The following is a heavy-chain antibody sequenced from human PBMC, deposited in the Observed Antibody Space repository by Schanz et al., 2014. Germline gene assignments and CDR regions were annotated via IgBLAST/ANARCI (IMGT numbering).Heavy chain of an antibody. D-gene: IGHD6-19*01. Sequence: QVQLQESGPGLVKPSGTLSLTCTVSGGSISSNNWWTWVRQPPGKGLEWIGEIYQSGKTTYDPSLKSRLTVSMDKSSTQSSLRLTSVTAADTAVYFCAGRPVRARSGGLDSWGQGTLVTVSS. CDR3: AGRPVRARSGGLDS. J-gene: IGHJ4*02. CDR2: IYQSGKT. CDR1: GGSISSNNW. V-gene: IGHV4-4*02.